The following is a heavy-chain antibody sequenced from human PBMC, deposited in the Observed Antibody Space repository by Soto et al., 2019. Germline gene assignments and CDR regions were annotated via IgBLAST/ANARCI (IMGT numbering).Heavy chain of an antibody. V-gene: IGHV1-2*02. Sequence: ASVKVSCKASGYTFTGYYMHWVRQAPGQGLEWMGWINPNSGGTNYAQKFQGRVAMTRDTSISTAYMELSRLRSDDTAVYYCAREYSSSPYYYYGMDVWGQGTTVTVSS. CDR3: AREYSSSPYYYYGMDV. CDR2: INPNSGGT. J-gene: IGHJ6*02. D-gene: IGHD6-6*01. CDR1: GYTFTGYY.